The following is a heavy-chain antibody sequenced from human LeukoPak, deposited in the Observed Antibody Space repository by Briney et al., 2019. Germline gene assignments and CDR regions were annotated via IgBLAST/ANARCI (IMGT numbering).Heavy chain of an antibody. J-gene: IGHJ4*02. Sequence: GGSLRLSCAASGFTFSSNAMSWVRQAPGKGLEWVSAIGGSGGSTYYVDSVKGRFTISRDNSKNTLYLQMNSLRAEDTAVYYCAKSPLSSSWYFDYWGQGTLVTVSS. V-gene: IGHV3-23*01. CDR1: GFTFSSNA. CDR2: IGGSGGST. CDR3: AKSPLSSSWYFDY. D-gene: IGHD6-13*01.